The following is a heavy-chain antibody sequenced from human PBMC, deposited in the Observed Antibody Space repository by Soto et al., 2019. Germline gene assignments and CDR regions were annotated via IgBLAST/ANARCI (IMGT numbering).Heavy chain of an antibody. Sequence: QVQLQESGPGLVKPSGTLSLTCAVSGGSISSSNWWNWVRQPPGKGLEWIGGIYHSGSTNYNPSLNIRVNISVDKSKNQFAQNLSSVTAADTAVYYGARAGGGMVRGAYYYYYGMDVWGQGTTVTVSS. CDR1: GGSISSSNW. CDR2: IYHSGST. J-gene: IGHJ6*02. D-gene: IGHD3-10*01. V-gene: IGHV4-4*02. CDR3: ARAGGGMVRGAYYYYYGMDV.